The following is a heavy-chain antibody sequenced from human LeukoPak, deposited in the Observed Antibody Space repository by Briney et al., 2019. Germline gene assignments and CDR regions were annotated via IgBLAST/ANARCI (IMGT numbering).Heavy chain of an antibody. D-gene: IGHD6-19*01. J-gene: IGHJ4*02. V-gene: IGHV3-30*04. Sequence: GGSLRLSCAAPGFTFSSYAMHWVRQAPGKGLEWVAVISYDGSNKYYADSVKGRFTISRDNSKNTLYLQMNSLRAEDTAVYYCARAYLMAVAGTVDYWGQGTLVTVSS. CDR3: ARAYLMAVAGTVDY. CDR2: ISYDGSNK. CDR1: GFTFSSYA.